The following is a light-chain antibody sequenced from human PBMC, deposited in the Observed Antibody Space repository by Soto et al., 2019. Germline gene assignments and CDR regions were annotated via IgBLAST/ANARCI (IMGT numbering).Light chain of an antibody. J-gene: IGLJ2*01. CDR3: AAWDDSLNVVL. CDR2: FDD. V-gene: IGLV1-36*01. Sequence: QSVLTQPPSVSGAPRQRVSISCSGATSNIGNNAVNWYQQLPGKAPKLLIYFDDLMPSGVSDRFSGSKSGTSASLAISGLQSEDEADYYCAAWDDSLNVVLFSGGTQLTVL. CDR1: TSNIGNNA.